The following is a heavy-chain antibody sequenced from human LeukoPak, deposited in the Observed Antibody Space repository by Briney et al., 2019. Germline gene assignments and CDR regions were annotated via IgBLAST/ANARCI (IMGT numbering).Heavy chain of an antibody. Sequence: GGSLRLSCAASGFTFSSDWMHWVRQAPGKGLVWVSRINSDGSSTSYADSVKGRFTISRDNAKNTLYLQMNSLRAEDTAVYYCARESPEQYSSSSFDYWGQGTLVTVSS. CDR2: INSDGSST. D-gene: IGHD6-6*01. CDR1: GFTFSSDW. V-gene: IGHV3-74*01. CDR3: ARESPEQYSSSSFDY. J-gene: IGHJ4*02.